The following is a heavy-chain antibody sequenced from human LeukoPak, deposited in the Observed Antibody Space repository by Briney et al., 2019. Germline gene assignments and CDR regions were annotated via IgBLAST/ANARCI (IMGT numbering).Heavy chain of an antibody. CDR3: ARLGPEYCSGTSCYTGGYYYYGMDV. CDR2: INPNSGGT. Sequence: ASVKVSCKASGYTFTSYYMHWVRQAPGQGLEWMGWINPNSGGTNYAQKFQGRVTMTRDTSISTDYMELSRMRSDDAAVYYCARLGPEYCSGTSCYTGGYYYYGMDVWGQGTTVTVSS. J-gene: IGHJ6*02. V-gene: IGHV1-2*02. D-gene: IGHD2-2*02. CDR1: GYTFTSYY.